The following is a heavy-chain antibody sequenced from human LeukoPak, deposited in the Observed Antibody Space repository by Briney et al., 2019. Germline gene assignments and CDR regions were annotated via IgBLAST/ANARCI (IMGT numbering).Heavy chain of an antibody. V-gene: IGHV1-69*13. D-gene: IGHD2-15*01. J-gene: IGHJ4*02. CDR1: GGTFSSYA. CDR2: IIPIFGTA. Sequence: SVKVSCKASGGTFSSYAISWVRQAPGQGLEWMGGIIPIFGTANYAQKFQGRVTITADESTSTAYMELSSLRSEDRAVYYCAGRLERYCSGGSCYPEDYWGQGTLVTVSS. CDR3: AGRLERYCSGGSCYPEDY.